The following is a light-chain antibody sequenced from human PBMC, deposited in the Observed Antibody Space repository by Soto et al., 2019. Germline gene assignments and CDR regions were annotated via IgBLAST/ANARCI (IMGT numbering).Light chain of an antibody. J-gene: IGKJ1*01. V-gene: IGKV1-13*02. CDR3: QQSYGTPPT. CDR1: QAISSA. CDR2: DGS. Sequence: ANQLTQSPSSLSASVGDRVTITCRASQAISSALAWYQQKPGKPPKLLIYDGSTLQSGVPSRFSGSGSGTDFTLTISGLQTEDFATYYCQQSYGTPPTFGQGTKVDIK.